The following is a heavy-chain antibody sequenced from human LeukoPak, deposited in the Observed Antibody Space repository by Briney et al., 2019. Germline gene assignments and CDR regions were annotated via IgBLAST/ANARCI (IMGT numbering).Heavy chain of an antibody. CDR1: GGSISSGGYS. D-gene: IGHD5-18*01. J-gene: IGHJ5*02. Sequence: SETLSLTCAVSGGSISSGGYSWSWIRQPPGRGLEWIGYIYHSGSTYYNPSLKSRVTISVDRSKNQFSLKLSSVTAADTAVYYCARGADTAMVRDRNWFDPWGQGTLVTVSS. CDR3: ARGADTAMVRDRNWFDP. CDR2: IYHSGST. V-gene: IGHV4-30-2*01.